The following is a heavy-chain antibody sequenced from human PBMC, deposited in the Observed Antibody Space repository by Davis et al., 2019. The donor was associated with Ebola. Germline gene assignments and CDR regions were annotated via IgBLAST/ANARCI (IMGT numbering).Heavy chain of an antibody. CDR3: AREDTAMADFDC. D-gene: IGHD5-18*01. J-gene: IGHJ4*02. CDR2: IYSGGST. CDR1: GFTVSSNY. V-gene: IGHV3-53*05. Sequence: GESLKISCAASGFTVSSNYMSWVRQAPGKGLEWVSVIYSGGSTYYADSVKGRFTISRDNSKYMLYLQMNGLRPEDTAVYYCAREDTAMADFDCWGQGTLVTVSS.